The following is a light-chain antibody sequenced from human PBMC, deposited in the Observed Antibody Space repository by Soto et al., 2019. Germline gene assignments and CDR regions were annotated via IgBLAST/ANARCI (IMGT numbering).Light chain of an antibody. CDR2: GNI. CDR1: SSNIGAGHD. V-gene: IGLV1-40*01. CDR3: QSYGIGLRV. Sequence: QSVLTQPPSVSGAPGQRVTISCTGSSSNIGAGHDAHWYQQLPGSAPQLLIYGNINRPSGVPDRFSGSKSGTSASLAITGLQAEDEADYYCQSYGIGLRVFGTGTKLTVL. J-gene: IGLJ1*01.